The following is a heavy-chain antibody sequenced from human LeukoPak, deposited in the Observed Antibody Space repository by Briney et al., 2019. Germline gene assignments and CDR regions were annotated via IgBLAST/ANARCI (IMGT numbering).Heavy chain of an antibody. CDR1: GYTFTGYY. V-gene: IGHV1-2*02. D-gene: IGHD1-26*01. CDR3: ARDTVGATSEYFQH. CDR2: INPNSGGT. Sequence: GASVKVSCKASGYTFTGYYVHWVRQAPGQGLEWMGWINPNSGGTNYAQKFQGRVTMTRDTSISTAYMELSRLRSDDTAVYYCARDTVGATSEYFQHWGQDTLATVSS. J-gene: IGHJ1*01.